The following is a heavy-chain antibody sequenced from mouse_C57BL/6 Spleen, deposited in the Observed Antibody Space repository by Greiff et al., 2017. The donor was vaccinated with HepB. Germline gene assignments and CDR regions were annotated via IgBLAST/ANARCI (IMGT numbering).Heavy chain of an antibody. V-gene: IGHV2-4*01. Sequence: VQLKESGPGLVQPSQSLSITCTVSGFSLTSYGVHWVRQPPGKGLEWLGVIWSGGSTDYNAAFISRLSISKDNSKSQVFFKMNSLQADDTAIYYCAKAIYYYGSSSWYFDVWGTGTTVTVSS. CDR1: GFSLTSYG. D-gene: IGHD1-1*01. CDR2: IWSGGST. CDR3: AKAIYYYGSSSWYFDV. J-gene: IGHJ1*03.